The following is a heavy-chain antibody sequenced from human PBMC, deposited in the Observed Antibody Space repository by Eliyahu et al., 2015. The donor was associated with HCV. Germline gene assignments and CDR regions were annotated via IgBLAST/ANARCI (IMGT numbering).Heavy chain of an antibody. J-gene: IGHJ4*02. D-gene: IGHD1-26*01. V-gene: IGHV1-3*01. CDR1: GYXFTNYI. CDR3: TRSIVFWVGESTYHFDH. Sequence: QVQLVQSGAEVRKPGASVKVACKASGYXFTNYIVHWVRQAPGQRLEWMGWIHPGNGNTEYSESFQDRVTLSGDTSTNTAYMDLSSLRPDDTAVYYCTRSIVFWVGESTYHFDHWGQGTLVTVSS. CDR2: IHPGNGNT.